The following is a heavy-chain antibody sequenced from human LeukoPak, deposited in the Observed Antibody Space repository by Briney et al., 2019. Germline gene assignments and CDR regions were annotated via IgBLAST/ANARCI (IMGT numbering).Heavy chain of an antibody. D-gene: IGHD4-17*01. J-gene: IGHJ4*02. CDR3: ARVYYGDYQGFVY. V-gene: IGHV3-33*01. CDR2: IWYDGSNK. CDR1: GFTFSSYG. Sequence: PGGSLRLSCAASGFTFSSYGMHWVRQAPGKGLEWVAVIWYDGSNKYYADSVKGRFTISRDNSKNTLYLQMNSLRAEDTAVYYCARVYYGDYQGFVYWGQGTLVTVSS.